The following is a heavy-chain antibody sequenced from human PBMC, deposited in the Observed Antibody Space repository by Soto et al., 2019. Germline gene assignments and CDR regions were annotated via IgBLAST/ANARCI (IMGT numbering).Heavy chain of an antibody. CDR1: GGSISSGGYY. V-gene: IGHV4-31*03. D-gene: IGHD3-9*01. CDR2: IYYSGST. J-gene: IGHJ6*03. Sequence: QVQLQESGPGLVKPSQTLSLTCTVSGGSISSGGYYWSWIRQHPGKGLEWIGYIYYSGSTYYNPSFTSRVTISVDTSKNQFSLKLSSVTAADTAVYYCASLQSSFYDIYYYYMDVWGKGTTVTVSS. CDR3: ASLQSSFYDIYYYYMDV.